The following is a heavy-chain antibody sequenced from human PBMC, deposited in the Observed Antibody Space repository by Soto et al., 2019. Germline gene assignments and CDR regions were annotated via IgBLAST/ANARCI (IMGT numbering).Heavy chain of an antibody. J-gene: IGHJ6*01. CDR3: AREDMVVEPAAHPAHYYDGMDV. CDR2: INPNSGGT. D-gene: IGHD2-2*01. V-gene: IGHV1-2*02. Sequence: ASVKVSCKASGYTFTGCYMHWARQAPGQGLEWMGWINPNSGGTDYAQKFQGRVTMARDTSIRTAYMELSRLRSDETAVYYCAREDMVVEPAAHPAHYYDGMDVWRQGTTV. CDR1: GYTFTGCY.